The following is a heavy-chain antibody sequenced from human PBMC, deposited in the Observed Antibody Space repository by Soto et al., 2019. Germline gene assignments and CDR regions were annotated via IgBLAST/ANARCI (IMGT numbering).Heavy chain of an antibody. CDR3: ATQSYSNSGAYYYYAMDV. CDR2: IYQSGST. Sequence: PSETLSLTCAVSGGSISSGGYSWSWIRPPPGKGLEWFGYIYQSGSTYYNPSLKSRVTISVDRSRNQFSLKLSSVTAADTAVYFCATQSYSNSGAYYYYAMDVWGQGTTVTVSS. D-gene: IGHD4-4*01. CDR1: GGSISSGGYS. V-gene: IGHV4-30-2*01. J-gene: IGHJ6*01.